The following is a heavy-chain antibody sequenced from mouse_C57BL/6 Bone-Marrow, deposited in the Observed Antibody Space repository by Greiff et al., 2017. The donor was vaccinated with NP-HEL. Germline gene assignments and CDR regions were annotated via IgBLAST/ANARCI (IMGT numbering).Heavy chain of an antibody. CDR2: IYPGGGYT. Sequence: QVQLQQSGAELVRPGTSVKMSCKASGYTFTNYWIGWAKQRPGHGLEWIGDIYPGGGYTNYNEKFKGKATLTADKSSSTAYMQFSSLTSEDSAIYYCAILRAPAWFAYWGQGTLVTVSA. D-gene: IGHD1-1*01. CDR3: AILRAPAWFAY. J-gene: IGHJ3*01. CDR1: GYTFTNYW. V-gene: IGHV1-63*01.